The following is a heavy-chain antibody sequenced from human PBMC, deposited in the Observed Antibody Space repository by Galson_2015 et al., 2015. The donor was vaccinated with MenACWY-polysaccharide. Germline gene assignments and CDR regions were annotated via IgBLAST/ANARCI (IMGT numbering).Heavy chain of an antibody. J-gene: IGHJ4*02. V-gene: IGHV4-38-2*01. Sequence: NRSRTCAGSGFSISCCYYWGWIRQPRGRGLEWTGSIYHSGSTYYNPSLKSRVTISVDTSKNQFSMKQSSVTAADTAVYYCARVEKYSGSYYILHWGQGTLVTVSS. CDR2: IYHSGST. CDR1: GFSISCCYY. CDR3: ARVEKYSGSYYILH. D-gene: IGHD1-26*01.